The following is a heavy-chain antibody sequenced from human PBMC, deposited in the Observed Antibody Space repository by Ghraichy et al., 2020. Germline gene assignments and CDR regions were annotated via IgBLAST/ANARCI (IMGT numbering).Heavy chain of an antibody. CDR2: MNPNSGNT. J-gene: IGHJ6*02. V-gene: IGHV1-8*01. CDR3: ARGPRRLQLLNYYYGMDV. CDR1: GYTFTSYD. D-gene: IGHD5-18*01. Sequence: ASVKVSCKASGYTFTSYDINWVRQATGQGLEWMGWMNPNSGNTGYAQKFQGRVTMTRNTSISTAYMELSSLRSEDTAVYYCARGPRRLQLLNYYYGMDVWGQGTTVTVSS.